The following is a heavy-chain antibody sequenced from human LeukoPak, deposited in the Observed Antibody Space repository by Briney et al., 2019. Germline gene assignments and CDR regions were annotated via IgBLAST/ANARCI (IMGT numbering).Heavy chain of an antibody. CDR3: ARQVNWYFDL. CDR1: GYSFTSYW. Sequence: GASLQISCKGSGYSFTSYWIGWVRQLPGKGLEWMGIIYPGDSDTRYSPSFQGQVTISADKSISTAYLQWSSLKASDTAMYYCARQVNWYFDLWGRGTLVTVSS. J-gene: IGHJ2*01. CDR2: IYPGDSDT. V-gene: IGHV5-51*01.